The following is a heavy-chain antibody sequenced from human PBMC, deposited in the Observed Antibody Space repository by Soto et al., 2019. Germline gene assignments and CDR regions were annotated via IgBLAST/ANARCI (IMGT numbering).Heavy chain of an antibody. J-gene: IGHJ3*02. CDR2: INHSGST. Sequence: SETLSLTCAVYGGSFSGYYWSWIRQPPGKGLEWIGEINHSGSTNYNPSLKSRVTISVDTSKNQFSLKLSSVTAADTAVYYCAREYPTPPPYDYIWGSYPKSHDAFDIWGQGTMVTVS. D-gene: IGHD3-16*02. CDR3: AREYPTPPPYDYIWGSYPKSHDAFDI. V-gene: IGHV4-34*01. CDR1: GGSFSGYY.